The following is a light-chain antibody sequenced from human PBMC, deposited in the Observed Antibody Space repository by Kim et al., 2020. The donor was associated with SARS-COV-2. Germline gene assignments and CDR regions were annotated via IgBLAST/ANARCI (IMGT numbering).Light chain of an antibody. J-gene: IGKJ5*01. V-gene: IGKV1-5*03. Sequence: DIQMTQSPSTLSASVGGSVTITCRASHSIGSWLAWYQQKPGKAPNLLIYKASSLETGVPSRFSSSGSGKEFTLTISSLQPDDFATYYCQQYDSYSITFGQGTRLEIK. CDR1: HSIGSW. CDR2: KAS. CDR3: QQYDSYSIT.